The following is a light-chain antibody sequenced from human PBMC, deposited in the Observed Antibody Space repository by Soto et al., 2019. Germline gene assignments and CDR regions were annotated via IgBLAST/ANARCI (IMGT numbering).Light chain of an antibody. Sequence: EIVLTQSPGTLSFSPGERATLSCRASQSVSSSFLGWYQQKPGQAPRLLIYGASSRAAGIPDRFSGSGSGTDFTLTISSLEHEDFAVYYXXXYGSSTCTFXQGTKVDI. CDR3: XXYGSSTCT. CDR1: QSVSSSF. V-gene: IGKV3-20*01. J-gene: IGKJ1*01. CDR2: GAS.